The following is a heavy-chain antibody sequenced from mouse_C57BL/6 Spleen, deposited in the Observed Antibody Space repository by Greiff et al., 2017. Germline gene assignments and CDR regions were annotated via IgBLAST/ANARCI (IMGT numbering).Heavy chain of an antibody. Sequence: QVQLQQPGTELVKPGASVKLSCKASGYTFTSYWMHWVKQRPGQGLEWIGNINPSNGGTNYNEKFKSKATLTVDKSSSTAYMQLSSLTSEDSAVXYCARFSTMVTPFDYWGQGTTLTVSS. D-gene: IGHD2-2*01. J-gene: IGHJ2*01. CDR3: ARFSTMVTPFDY. V-gene: IGHV1-53*01. CDR1: GYTFTSYW. CDR2: INPSNGGT.